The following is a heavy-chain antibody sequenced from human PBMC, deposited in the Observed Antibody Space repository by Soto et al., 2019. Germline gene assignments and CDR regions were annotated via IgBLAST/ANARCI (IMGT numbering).Heavy chain of an antibody. Sequence: PSETLSLTCTVSGGSISSYYWSWIRRPPGKGLEWIGYIYYSGSTNYNPSLKSRVTISVDTSKNQFSLKLSSVTAADTAVYYCARGSTGRGISYWCQGTLVTVSS. CDR3: ARGSTGRGISY. D-gene: IGHD2-8*02. CDR2: IYYSGST. J-gene: IGHJ4*02. V-gene: IGHV4-59*01. CDR1: GGSISSYY.